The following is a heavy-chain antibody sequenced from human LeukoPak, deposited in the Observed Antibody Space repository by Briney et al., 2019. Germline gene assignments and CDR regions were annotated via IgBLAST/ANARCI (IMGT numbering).Heavy chain of an antibody. J-gene: IGHJ6*02. CDR3: ARVASGGGYCSGGSCYSTYYYGMDV. D-gene: IGHD2-15*01. V-gene: IGHV3-11*01. CDR1: GFTFSDYY. Sequence: PGGSLRLSCAASGFTFSDYYMSWIRQAPGKGLEWVSYISSSGSTIYYADSVKGRFTISRDNAKNSLYLQMNSLRAEDTAVYYCARVASGGGYCSGGSCYSTYYYGMDVWGQGTTVTVSS. CDR2: ISSSGSTI.